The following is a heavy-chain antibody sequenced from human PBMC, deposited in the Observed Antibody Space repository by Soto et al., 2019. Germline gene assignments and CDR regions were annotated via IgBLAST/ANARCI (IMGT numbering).Heavy chain of an antibody. CDR3: ARALYGDYYFDY. Sequence: GGSLRLSCAASGFTFSSYGMHWVRQAPGKGLEWVAVIWYDGSNKYYADSVKGRFTISRDNSKNTLYLQMNSLRAEDTAVYYCARALYGDYYFDYWGQGTLVTVSS. CDR2: IWYDGSNK. J-gene: IGHJ4*02. D-gene: IGHD4-17*01. V-gene: IGHV3-33*01. CDR1: GFTFSSYG.